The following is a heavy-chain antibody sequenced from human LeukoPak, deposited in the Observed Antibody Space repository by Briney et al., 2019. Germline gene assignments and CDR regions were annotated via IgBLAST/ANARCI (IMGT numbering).Heavy chain of an antibody. CDR1: GGSFSGYY. J-gene: IGHJ6*03. V-gene: IGHV4-34*01. CDR3: ASNLRFLEWSYMDV. D-gene: IGHD3-3*01. Sequence: SETLSLTCAVYGGSFSGYYWSWVRQPPGKGLEWIGEINHSGSTNYNPSLKSRVTISVDTSKNQFSLKLSSVTAADTAVYYCASNLRFLEWSYMDVWGEGTTVTVSS. CDR2: INHSGST.